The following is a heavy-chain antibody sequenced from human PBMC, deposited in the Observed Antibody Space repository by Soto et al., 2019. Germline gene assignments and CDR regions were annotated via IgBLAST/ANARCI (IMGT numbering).Heavy chain of an antibody. CDR1: GFTFSSYD. D-gene: IGHD6-13*01. CDR2: IGTAGDT. CDR3: ARANPYSSSWDYYYYGMDV. V-gene: IGHV3-13*04. Sequence: GGSLRLSCAVSGFTFSSYDMHWVRQATGKGLEWVSAIGTAGDTYHPGSVKGRFTISRENAKNSLYLQMNSLRAGDTAVYYCARANPYSSSWDYYYYGMDVWGQGTTVTVSS. J-gene: IGHJ6*02.